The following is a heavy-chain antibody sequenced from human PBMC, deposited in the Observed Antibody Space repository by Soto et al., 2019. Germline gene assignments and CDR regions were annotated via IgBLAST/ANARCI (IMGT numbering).Heavy chain of an antibody. CDR2: ITDTGGST. J-gene: IGHJ4*02. CDR1: GFPFSRYA. V-gene: IGHV3-23*01. CDR3: AKAGQIIHMEIES. Sequence: QPGGSLRLSCAASGFPFSRYAMNWVRQAPGKGLEWVSRITDTGGSTYYADSVKGRFTISRDNSKNTLYLQMNSLRAEDTAVYYCAKAGQIIHMEIESWGQGTLVTVSS. D-gene: IGHD2-21*01.